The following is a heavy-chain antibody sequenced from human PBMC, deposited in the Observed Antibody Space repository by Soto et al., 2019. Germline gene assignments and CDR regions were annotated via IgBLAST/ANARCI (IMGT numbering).Heavy chain of an antibody. Sequence: QVQLVQSGAEVKKPGASVKVSCKASGYTFTSYGISWVRQAPGQGLEWMGWTSGYNGNTNYAQKLQGRVTMTTDTSTSTAYMKLRSLRSDDSAVFYCARRQWLVGGYYYGLDVWGQGTTVTVSS. CDR1: GYTFTSYG. D-gene: IGHD6-19*01. V-gene: IGHV1-18*01. J-gene: IGHJ6*02. CDR2: TSGYNGNT. CDR3: ARRQWLVGGYYYGLDV.